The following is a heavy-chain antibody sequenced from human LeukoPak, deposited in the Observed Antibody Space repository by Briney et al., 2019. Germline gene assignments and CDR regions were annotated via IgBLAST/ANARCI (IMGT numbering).Heavy chain of an antibody. V-gene: IGHV4-30-2*01. CDR3: ARDERRGWFES. CDR2: IYHSGST. CDR1: GGSISSGGYS. J-gene: IGHJ5*01. Sequence: SQTLSLTCAVSGGSISSGGYSWSWIRQPPGKGLEWIGYIYHSGSTYYNPSLKSRVTISVDRSKNQFSLKLISVTAADTAVYYCARDERRGWFESWGQGILVTVSP.